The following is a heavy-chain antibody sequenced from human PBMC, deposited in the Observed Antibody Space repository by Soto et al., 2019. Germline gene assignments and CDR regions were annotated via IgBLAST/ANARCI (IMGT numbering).Heavy chain of an antibody. CDR2: LSGSGTAT. V-gene: IGHV3-23*01. CDR1: GSTVSTYA. CDR3: AKEPHYDFWSGGPYYYDYYMDV. J-gene: IGHJ6*03. D-gene: IGHD3-3*01. Sequence: ELHLFESGGGLVKPGGTLRLSCAASGSTVSTYAMTWVRQAPGKGLEWVSTLSGSGTATYYADSVKGRFTISRDNSEDTLYLDMNSLRVEDTAIYYCAKEPHYDFWSGGPYYYDYYMDVWGKGATVIVSS.